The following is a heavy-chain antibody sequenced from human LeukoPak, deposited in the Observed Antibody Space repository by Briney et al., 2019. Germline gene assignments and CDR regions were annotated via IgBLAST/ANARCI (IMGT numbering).Heavy chain of an antibody. CDR1: GGSFSGYY. J-gene: IGHJ4*02. V-gene: IGHV4-34*01. CDR2: INHSGST. CDR3: ARALIVYDSSGYYYSFDY. Sequence: EPSETLSLTCAVYGGSFSGYYWSWIRQPPGKGLEWIGEINHSGSTNYNPSLKSRVTISVDTSKNQFSLKLSSVTAADTAVYYCARALIVYDSSGYYYSFDYWGQGTLVTVSS. D-gene: IGHD3-22*01.